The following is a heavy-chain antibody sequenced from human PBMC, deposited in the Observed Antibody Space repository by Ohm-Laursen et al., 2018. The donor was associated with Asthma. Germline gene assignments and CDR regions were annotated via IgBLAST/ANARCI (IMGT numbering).Heavy chain of an antibody. CDR1: GDSISSRKW. D-gene: IGHD4-11*01. CDR2: VYHSGTT. Sequence: SDTLSLTCTVSGDSISSRKWWSWVRQPPGKGLEWIGEVYHSGTTNYNPSLRSRVTIFVDTYMNQFPLQLRSVTAADTAVYYCARLSTDYSIDYWGPGSLVTVSS. J-gene: IGHJ4*02. CDR3: ARLSTDYSIDY. V-gene: IGHV4-4*02.